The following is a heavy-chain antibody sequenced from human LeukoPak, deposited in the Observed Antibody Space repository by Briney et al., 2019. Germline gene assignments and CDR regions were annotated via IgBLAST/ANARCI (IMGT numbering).Heavy chain of an antibody. V-gene: IGHV3-23*01. CDR1: GFTFSNYA. CDR2: ISVSASST. D-gene: IGHD6-25*01. CDR3: AMKAVPRHRLHDVDF. Sequence: PGGSLRLSCAASGFTFSNYAMSWVRQAPGKGREWVSAISVSASSTYHADSVKDRFTISRDNSKNKLYLEMNSLRAEDKAVYYCAMKAVPRHRLHDVDFWGQGTVVSVSS. J-gene: IGHJ3*01.